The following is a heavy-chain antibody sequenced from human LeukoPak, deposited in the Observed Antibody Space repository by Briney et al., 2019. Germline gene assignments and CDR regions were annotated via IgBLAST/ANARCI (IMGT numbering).Heavy chain of an antibody. D-gene: IGHD6-19*01. CDR3: ARDVRYASGWSTPES. Sequence: RSQTLSLTCTVSGGSIINHYWSWIRQPAGKGLEWIGRIYSSGSADYSPSLKSRVSMSIDTSNNHFSLNLTSVTAADTALYFCARDVRYASGWSTPESWGQGTLVSGST. J-gene: IGHJ5*02. CDR2: IYSSGSA. V-gene: IGHV4-4*07. CDR1: GGSIINHY.